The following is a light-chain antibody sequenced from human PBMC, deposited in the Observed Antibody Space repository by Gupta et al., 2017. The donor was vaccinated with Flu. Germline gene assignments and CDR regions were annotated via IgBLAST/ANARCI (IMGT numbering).Light chain of an antibody. CDR1: SSDVGSYNR. V-gene: IGLV2-18*02. Sequence: QYALTQPPSVSGSPGQSVTISCTGTSSDVGSYNRVASYQQPPGTAPKLMIDEVTHRPSVVPVRFSGSKSGNTASLTISGLQAEDEANYYCSSYTISSTDVVGTGTKVTVL. CDR2: EVT. J-gene: IGLJ1*01. CDR3: SSYTISSTDV.